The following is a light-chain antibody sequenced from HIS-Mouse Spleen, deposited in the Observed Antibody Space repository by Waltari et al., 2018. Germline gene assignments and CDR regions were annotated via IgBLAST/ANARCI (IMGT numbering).Light chain of an antibody. Sequence: QLVLTQSPSASASLGASVKLTCTLSSGHSSYAIAWPQQQPEKGPRYLMKLNSDGSHSKVDGIPDRFSGSSSGAERYLTISSLQSEDEADYYCQTWGTGIQVFGGGTKLTVL. CDR1: SGHSSYA. CDR3: QTWGTGIQV. J-gene: IGLJ2*01. V-gene: IGLV4-69*01. CDR2: LNSDGSH.